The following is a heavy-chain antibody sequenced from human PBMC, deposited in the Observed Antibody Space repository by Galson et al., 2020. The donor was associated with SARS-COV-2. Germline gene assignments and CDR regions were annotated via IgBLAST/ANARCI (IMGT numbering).Heavy chain of an antibody. V-gene: IGHV3-30*04. CDR1: GFTFSSYA. D-gene: IGHD2-21*01. CDR2: ISYDGSNK. CDR3: AREGDIVVVRDAFDI. Sequence: SLKISCAASGFTFSSYAMHWVRQAPGKGLEWVAVISYDGSNKYYADSVKGRFTISRDNSKNTLYLQMNSLRAEDTAVYYCAREGDIVVVRDAFDIWGQGTMVTVSS. J-gene: IGHJ3*02.